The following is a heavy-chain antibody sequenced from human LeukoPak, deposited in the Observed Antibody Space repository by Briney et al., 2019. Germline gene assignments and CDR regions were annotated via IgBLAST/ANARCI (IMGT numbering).Heavy chain of an antibody. CDR2: INPNSGGT. Sequence: ASVKVSCKASGYTFTGYYMHWVRQAPGQGLEWMGWINPNSGGTNYAQKFQGRVTMTRDTSISTAYMELSRLRSDDTAVYYCARGDYGDYERFDPWGQGTLVTVSS. CDR3: ARGDYGDYERFDP. D-gene: IGHD4-17*01. CDR1: GYTFTGYY. J-gene: IGHJ5*02. V-gene: IGHV1-2*02.